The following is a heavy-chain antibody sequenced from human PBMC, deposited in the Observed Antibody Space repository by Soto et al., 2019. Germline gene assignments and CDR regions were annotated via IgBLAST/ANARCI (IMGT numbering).Heavy chain of an antibody. V-gene: IGHV3-48*01. J-gene: IGHJ4*02. CDR2: ISSSSSTI. CDR3: ARDSDDILTGYKPDYFDY. Sequence: GGSLRLSCAASGFTFSSYSMNWVRQAPGKGLEWVSYISSSSSTIYYADSVKGRFTISRDNAKNSLYLQMNSLRAEDTAVYYCARDSDDILTGYKPDYFDYWGQGTLVTVSS. CDR1: GFTFSSYS. D-gene: IGHD3-9*01.